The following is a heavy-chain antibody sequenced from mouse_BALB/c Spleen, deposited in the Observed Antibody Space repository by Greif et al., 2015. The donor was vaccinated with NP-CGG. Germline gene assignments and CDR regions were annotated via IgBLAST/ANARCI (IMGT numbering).Heavy chain of an antibody. Sequence: VMLVESGAELAKPGASVKMSCKASGYTFTSYWMHWVKQRPGQGLEWIGYINPSTGYTEYNQKFKDKATLTADKSSSTAYMQLSSLTSEDSAVYYCARRGRYDDPPYAMDYWGQGTSVTVSS. CDR2: INPSTGYT. J-gene: IGHJ4*01. V-gene: IGHV1-7*01. CDR1: GYTFTSYW. D-gene: IGHD2-14*01. CDR3: ARRGRYDDPPYAMDY.